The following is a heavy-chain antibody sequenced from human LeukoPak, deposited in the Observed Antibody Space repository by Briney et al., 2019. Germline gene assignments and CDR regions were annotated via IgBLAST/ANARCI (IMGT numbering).Heavy chain of an antibody. Sequence: GGSLRLSCAASGFTFSDAWMNWVRQAPGKGLEWVGRIKRKTEGGATDYAGPVKGRFTISRDDSKNTLFLHVNSLRTEDTAVYYCTTGNFGPYWGQGTLVTVSS. D-gene: IGHD3-10*01. CDR3: TTGNFGPY. V-gene: IGHV3-15*07. J-gene: IGHJ4*02. CDR2: IKRKTEGGAT. CDR1: GFTFSDAW.